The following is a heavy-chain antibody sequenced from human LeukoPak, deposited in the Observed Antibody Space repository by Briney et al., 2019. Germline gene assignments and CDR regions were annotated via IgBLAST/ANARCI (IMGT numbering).Heavy chain of an antibody. CDR2: ISAYNGNT. D-gene: IGHD3-22*01. CDR3: ARDTDTRYDSSGYYYYYYYMDV. Sequence: ASVKVSCKASGYTFTSYGISWVRQAPGQGLEWMGWISAYNGNTNYAQKLQGRVTMTTDTSTSTAYMELRSLRSDDTAVYYCARDTDTRYDSSGYYYYYYYMDVWGKGTTVTISS. V-gene: IGHV1-18*01. CDR1: GYTFTSYG. J-gene: IGHJ6*03.